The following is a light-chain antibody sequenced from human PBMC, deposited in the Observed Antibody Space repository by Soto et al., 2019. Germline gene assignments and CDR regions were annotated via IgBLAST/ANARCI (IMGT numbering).Light chain of an antibody. V-gene: IGKV3-11*01. CDR3: QHSRNWPWT. CDR1: QSVSTY. CDR2: DAS. J-gene: IGKJ1*01. Sequence: EIVLTQSPATLSLSPGERATLSCRASQSVSTYLGWYQQKPGQAPRLLIYDASNRATGIPGRFSGSGSGTDFTLTISSLEPEDFAVYYCQHSRNWPWTFGQGTKVEVK.